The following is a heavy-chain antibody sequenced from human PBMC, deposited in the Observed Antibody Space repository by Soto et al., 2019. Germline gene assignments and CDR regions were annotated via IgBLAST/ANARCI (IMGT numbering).Heavy chain of an antibody. Sequence: LRLSCAASGFTFARYSMNWVRQAPGKGLEWVSSISSTTNYIYYGDSMKGRFTISRDNAKNSLYLEMNSLRAEDTAVYYCARESEDLTSNFDYWGQGTLVTVSS. CDR2: ISSTTNYI. CDR3: ARESEDLTSNFDY. V-gene: IGHV3-21*06. CDR1: GFTFARYS. J-gene: IGHJ4*02.